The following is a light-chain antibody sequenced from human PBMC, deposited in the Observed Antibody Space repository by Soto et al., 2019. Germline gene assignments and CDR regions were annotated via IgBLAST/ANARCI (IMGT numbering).Light chain of an antibody. J-gene: IGKJ5*01. Sequence: VMTQSPAILSVSPGESATLSCRSSQSVSGDLAWYHHKPCHAPRLLIYDASTRALDTPARFAGSGSGTEFTLTISSLQSEDFAVYSCQQYNNWPITFGQGTRLEIK. CDR3: QQYNNWPIT. CDR1: QSVSGD. V-gene: IGKV3-15*01. CDR2: DAS.